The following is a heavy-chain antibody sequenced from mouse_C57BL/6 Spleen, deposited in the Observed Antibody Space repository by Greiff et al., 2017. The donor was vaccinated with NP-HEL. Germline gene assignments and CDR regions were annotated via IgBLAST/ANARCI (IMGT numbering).Heavy chain of an antibody. CDR2: IDPSDSET. CDR1: GYTFTSYW. CDR3: ARGDIPRGY. J-gene: IGHJ2*01. Sequence: QVQLQQPGAELVRPGSSVKLSCKASGYTFTSYWMHWVKQRPIQGLEWIGTIDPSDSETHYNQKFKDKATLTVDKSSSTAYMQLSSLTAEDSAVYYCARGDIPRGYWGQGTTLTVSS. V-gene: IGHV1-52*01.